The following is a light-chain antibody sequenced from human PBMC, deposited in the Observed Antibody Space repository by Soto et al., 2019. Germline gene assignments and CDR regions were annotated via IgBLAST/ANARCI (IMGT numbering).Light chain of an antibody. CDR1: SSDVGSYNL. Sequence: QCALTQPASVSGSPGQSITISCTGTSSDVGSYNLVSWYQQYPGKAPKFMIYEVSKRPSGVSNRFSGSKSGNTASLTISGLQAEDEADYYCCSYAGSSTYVFGTGTKVTVL. CDR2: EVS. J-gene: IGLJ1*01. V-gene: IGLV2-23*02. CDR3: CSYAGSSTYV.